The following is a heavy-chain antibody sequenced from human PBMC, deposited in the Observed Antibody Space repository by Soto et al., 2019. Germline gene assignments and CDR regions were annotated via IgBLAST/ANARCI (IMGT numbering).Heavy chain of an antibody. D-gene: IGHD3-3*01. Sequence: SEPLSLTCTVSGGSVSSGSDYWSWIRQPPGKGLEWIGYIYYSGSTNYNPSLKSRVTISVDTSKNQFSLKLSSVTAADTAVYYCARTAGGTIFGVVIPSNYFDYWGQGTLVTVSS. J-gene: IGHJ4*02. CDR1: GGSVSSGSDY. V-gene: IGHV4-61*01. CDR2: IYYSGST. CDR3: ARTAGGTIFGVVIPSNYFDY.